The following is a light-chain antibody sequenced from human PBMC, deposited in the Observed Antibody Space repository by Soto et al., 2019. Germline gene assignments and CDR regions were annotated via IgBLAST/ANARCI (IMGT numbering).Light chain of an antibody. V-gene: IGLV2-11*01. CDR3: CSYAGSYTYV. CDR1: SGDVGGHNY. J-gene: IGLJ1*01. CDR2: SVS. Sequence: QSVLTQPRSVSGCPGQSVTISCTGTSGDVGGHNYVSWYQQYPGKAPKLLLSSVSKRPSGVPDRFSGSKSGNTASLTISGLQAEDEADYYCCSYAGSYTYVFGTGTKVTVL.